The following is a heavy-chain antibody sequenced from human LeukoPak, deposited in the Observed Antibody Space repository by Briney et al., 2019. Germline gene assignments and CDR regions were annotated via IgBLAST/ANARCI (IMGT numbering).Heavy chain of an antibody. CDR1: GFSSSNYW. V-gene: IGHV3-7*03. CDR3: ARAQWGYPFDV. J-gene: IGHJ3*01. Sequence: GGSLRLSCAASGFSSSNYWMTWIRQAPGKGLEWVATIKGDGSDKRYVDSVKGRFTISRDDVKNSLYLQLNNLRAEDTAIYYCARAQWGYPFDVWGRGTRVTVSS. D-gene: IGHD5-18*01. CDR2: IKGDGSDK.